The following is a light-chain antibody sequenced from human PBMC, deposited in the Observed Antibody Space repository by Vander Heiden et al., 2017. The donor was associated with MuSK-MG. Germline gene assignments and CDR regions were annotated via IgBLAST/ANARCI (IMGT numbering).Light chain of an antibody. CDR3: QQRSSWPYT. CDR1: QSVSSY. V-gene: IGKV3-11*01. Sequence: IVFTQSPATLSLSPGERATLSCRASQSVSSYLAWYQQKPGQAPRLLIYDASNRATGIPARFSGSGSGTDFTLTIGSLEPEDFAVYYCQQRSSWPYTFGQGTKLEIK. J-gene: IGKJ2*01. CDR2: DAS.